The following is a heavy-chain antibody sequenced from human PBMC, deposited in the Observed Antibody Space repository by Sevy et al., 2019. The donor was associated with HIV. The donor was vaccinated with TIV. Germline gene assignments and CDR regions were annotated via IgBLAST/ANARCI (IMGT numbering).Heavy chain of an antibody. V-gene: IGHV3-49*03. CDR2: IRTTASGGTT. CDR3: TRSFSVTWYPHY. J-gene: IGHJ4*02. CDR1: GFTFGDYA. Sequence: GGSLRLSCTTSGFTFGDYAMGWFRQAPGKGLEWVGFIRTTASGGTTDYAASVKGTFFIYRDDSNSIAYLQMNSLKTEDTAVYYCTRSFSVTWYPHYWGQGTLVTVSS. D-gene: IGHD6-13*01.